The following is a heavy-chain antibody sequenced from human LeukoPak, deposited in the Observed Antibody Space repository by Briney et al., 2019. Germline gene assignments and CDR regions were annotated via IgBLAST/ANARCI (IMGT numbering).Heavy chain of an antibody. V-gene: IGHV4-30-4*07. Sequence: PSETLSLTCAVSGGSISSGDYSWSWIRQPPGKGLEWIGYIYYTGSTHFNPSLKSRVTISVDTSKNQFSLKLSSVTAADTAVYYCARDRDYGSGSYDYWGQGSLVTVSS. CDR2: IYYTGST. CDR3: ARDRDYGSGSYDY. J-gene: IGHJ4*02. D-gene: IGHD3-10*01. CDR1: GGSISSGDYS.